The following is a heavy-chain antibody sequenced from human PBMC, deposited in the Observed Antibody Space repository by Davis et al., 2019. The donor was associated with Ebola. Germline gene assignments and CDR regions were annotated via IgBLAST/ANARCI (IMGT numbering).Heavy chain of an antibody. CDR1: GFTFSNYW. J-gene: IGHJ6*02. CDR3: ARGSRNMDV. V-gene: IGHV3-7*03. CDR2: IKEDGSKE. Sequence: GESLKISCAASGFTFSNYWMSWARQAPGKGLECVAHIKEDGSKEFYVDSVKGRFTISRDNAKSSLYLQMNSLRAEDTAVYYCARGSRNMDVWGQGTTVTVSS.